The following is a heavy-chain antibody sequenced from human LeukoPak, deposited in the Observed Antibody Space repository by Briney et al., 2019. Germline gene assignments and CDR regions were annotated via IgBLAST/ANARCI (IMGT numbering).Heavy chain of an antibody. CDR3: ARGGVTIFGVDPFDY. Sequence: ASVKVSCKASEYTFTSYYMHWVRQAPGQGLEWMGIINPNGGSTSYAQKFQGRVTMTRDMSTSTVYMELSSLRSEDTAVYYCARGGVTIFGVDPFDYWGQGTLVTVSS. D-gene: IGHD3-3*01. CDR1: EYTFTSYY. J-gene: IGHJ4*02. CDR2: INPNGGST. V-gene: IGHV1-46*01.